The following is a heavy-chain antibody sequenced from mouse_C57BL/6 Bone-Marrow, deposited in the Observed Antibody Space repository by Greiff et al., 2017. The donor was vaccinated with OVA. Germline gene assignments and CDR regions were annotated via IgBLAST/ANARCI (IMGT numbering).Heavy chain of an antibody. Sequence: EVMLVESGGGLVKPGGSLKLSCAASGFTFSDYGMHWVRQAPEKGLEWVAYISSGSSTIYYADTVKGRFTISRDNAKNTLFLQMTSLRSEDTAMYYCARPLTSPFAYWGQGTLVTVSA. CDR2: ISSGSSTI. D-gene: IGHD2-12*01. V-gene: IGHV5-17*01. CDR1: GFTFSDYG. J-gene: IGHJ3*01. CDR3: ARPLTSPFAY.